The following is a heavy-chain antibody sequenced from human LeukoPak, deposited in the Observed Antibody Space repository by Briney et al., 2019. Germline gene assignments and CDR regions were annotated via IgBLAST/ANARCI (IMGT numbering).Heavy chain of an antibody. CDR2: IYSGGST. CDR3: ASPIVGATTGGY. D-gene: IGHD1-26*01. CDR1: GFTVSSNY. V-gene: IGHV3-53*01. J-gene: IGHJ4*02. Sequence: PGGSLRLSCAASGFTVSSNYMSWVRQAPGKGLEWVSVIYSGGSTYYADSVKGRFTISRDNSKNTLYLQMNSLRVEDTAVYYCASPIVGATTGGYWGQGTLVTVSS.